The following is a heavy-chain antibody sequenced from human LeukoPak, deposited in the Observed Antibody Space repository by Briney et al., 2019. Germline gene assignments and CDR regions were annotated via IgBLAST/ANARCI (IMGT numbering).Heavy chain of an antibody. D-gene: IGHD1-26*01. CDR1: GYTFTSYG. J-gene: IGHJ4*02. V-gene: IGHV1-18*01. Sequence: GASVKVSCKASGYTFTSYGISWVRQAPGQELEWMGWISAYNGNTNYAQKLQGRVTMTTDTSTSTAYMELSSLRSEDTAVYYCAREEGGSYEYYFDYWDQGTLVTVSS. CDR2: ISAYNGNT. CDR3: AREEGGSYEYYFDY.